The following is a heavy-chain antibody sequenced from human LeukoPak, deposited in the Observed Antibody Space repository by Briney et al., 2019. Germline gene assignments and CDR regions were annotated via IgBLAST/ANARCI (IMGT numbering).Heavy chain of an antibody. CDR2: ISSSSSYI. CDR1: GFTFSSYS. D-gene: IGHD2-15*01. J-gene: IGHJ3*02. Sequence: GGSLRLSCAASGFTFSSYSMNWVRQAPGKGLEWVSSISSSSSYIYYADSVKGRFTISRDNAKNLLYLQMNSLRAEDTAVYYCARGVGKSGAFDIWGRGTMVTVSS. V-gene: IGHV3-21*01. CDR3: ARGVGKSGAFDI.